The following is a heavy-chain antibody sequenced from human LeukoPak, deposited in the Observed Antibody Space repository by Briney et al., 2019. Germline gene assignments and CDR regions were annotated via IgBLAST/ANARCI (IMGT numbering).Heavy chain of an antibody. Sequence: GGSLRLSCAASGFTFSNYGMHWVRQAPGKGLEWVTVISYDGSNKYYADSVKGRFTISRDNSKNTLYLQMNSLRAEDTAVYYCARDLWDYSSGGSDFDYWGQGTLVTVSS. CDR2: ISYDGSNK. J-gene: IGHJ4*02. V-gene: IGHV3-30*03. CDR3: ARDLWDYSSGGSDFDY. CDR1: GFTFSNYG. D-gene: IGHD6-19*01.